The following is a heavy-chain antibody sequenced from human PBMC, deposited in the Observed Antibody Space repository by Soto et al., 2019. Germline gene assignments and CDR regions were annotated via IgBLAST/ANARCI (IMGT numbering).Heavy chain of an antibody. Sequence: EASVKVSCKASGYTFTSYAMHWVRQAPGQRLEWMGWINAGNGNTKYSQKFQGRVTITRDTSASTAYMERSSLRSEDTAVYYCARAMARAFVGATGLYTLVGYFQHWGQGTLVTVSS. D-gene: IGHD1-26*01. J-gene: IGHJ1*01. CDR1: GYTFTSYA. CDR3: ARAMARAFVGATGLYTLVGYFQH. V-gene: IGHV1-3*01. CDR2: INAGNGNT.